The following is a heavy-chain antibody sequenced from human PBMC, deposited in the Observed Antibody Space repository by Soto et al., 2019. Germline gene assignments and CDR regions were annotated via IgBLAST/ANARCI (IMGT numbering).Heavy chain of an antibody. D-gene: IGHD2-2*01. CDR1: GFTFTYYA. CDR2: ISANGQGI. Sequence: PWGSLGLSCTSSGFTFTYYAFSWVRQAPGKGLDWVSAISANGQGIYYADSVRGRFTISRDNSKNTVFLHMDSLRAEDTAVYYCAKDRDYPRDQFHYWGQGTMVTVSS. J-gene: IGHJ4*02. CDR3: AKDRDYPRDQFHY. V-gene: IGHV3-23*01.